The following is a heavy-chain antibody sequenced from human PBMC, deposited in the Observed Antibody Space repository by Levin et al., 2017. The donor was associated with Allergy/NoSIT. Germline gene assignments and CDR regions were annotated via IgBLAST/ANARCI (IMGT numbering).Heavy chain of an antibody. V-gene: IGHV4-34*01. Sequence: SETLSLTCAVYGGSFSGYYWSWIRQPPGKGLEWIGEINHSGSTNYNPSLKSRVTISVDTYKNQFSLKLSSVTAADTAVYYCARFGYSSSGWGQGTLVTVSS. CDR2: INHSGST. J-gene: IGHJ4*02. CDR1: GGSFSGYY. D-gene: IGHD6-13*01. CDR3: ARFGYSSSG.